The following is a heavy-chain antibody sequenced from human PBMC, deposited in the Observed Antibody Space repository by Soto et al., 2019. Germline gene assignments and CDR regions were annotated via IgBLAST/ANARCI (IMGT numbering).Heavy chain of an antibody. V-gene: IGHV1-8*01. CDR2: MNPNNNNT. J-gene: IGHJ4*02. CDR1: GYTFTSYD. Sequence: ASVKVSCKASGYTFTSYDINWVRQATGQGLEWMGWMNPNNNNTGYAQKFQGRVTMTRNTSISTAYMELSSLGSEDTAVYYCARGPQPYFNDYLGQGTLVTVSS. CDR3: ARGPQPYFNDY. D-gene: IGHD2-8*01.